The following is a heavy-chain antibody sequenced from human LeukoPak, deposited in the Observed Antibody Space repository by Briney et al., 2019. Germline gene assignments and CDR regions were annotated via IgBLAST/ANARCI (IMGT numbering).Heavy chain of an antibody. V-gene: IGHV1-18*01. J-gene: IGHJ4*02. CDR3: AGDLSDYVWGSYRYQNFDY. D-gene: IGHD3-16*02. CDR2: ISAYNGNT. Sequence: GASVKVSCKASGYTFTSYGISWVRQAPGQGLEWMGWISAYNGNTNYAQKLQGRVTMTTDTSTSTAYMELRSLRSDDTAVYYCAGDLSDYVWGSYRYQNFDYWGQGTLVTVSS. CDR1: GYTFTSYG.